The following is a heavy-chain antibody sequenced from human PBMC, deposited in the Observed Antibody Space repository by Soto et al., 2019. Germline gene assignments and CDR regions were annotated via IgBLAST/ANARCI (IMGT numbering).Heavy chain of an antibody. V-gene: IGHV4-30-4*01. CDR2: VYYSGAT. D-gene: IGHD3-22*01. J-gene: IGHJ5*02. Sequence: PSETLSLTCTVSGDSINNYDHFWTWIRRKPGEGLEWIGYVYYSGATYYSPSLKTRVSISLHKPQNFFSLQLTSVTAADSAVYYCATTNGAYSYDSVSWGQGTLVTVSS. CDR3: ATTNGAYSYDSVS. CDR1: GDSINNYDHF.